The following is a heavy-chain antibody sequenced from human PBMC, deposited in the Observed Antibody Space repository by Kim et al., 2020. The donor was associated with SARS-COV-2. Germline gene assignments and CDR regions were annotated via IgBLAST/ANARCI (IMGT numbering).Heavy chain of an antibody. Sequence: NYAQKFQGRVTITADESTSTAYMELSSLRSEDTAVYYCASDYYGSGNFDYWGQGTLVTVSS. J-gene: IGHJ4*02. V-gene: IGHV1-69*01. CDR3: ASDYYGSGNFDY. D-gene: IGHD3-10*01.